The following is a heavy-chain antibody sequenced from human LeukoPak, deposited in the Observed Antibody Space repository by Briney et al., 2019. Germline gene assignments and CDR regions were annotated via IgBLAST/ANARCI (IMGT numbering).Heavy chain of an antibody. CDR1: GFTVSSNY. CDR3: ASLKDYYDFWSGYDHYFDY. V-gene: IGHV3-7*01. Sequence: PGGSLRLSCAASGFTVSSNYMSWVRQAPGKGLEWVANIKQDASEKYYVDSVKGRFTISRDNAKNSMYLQMNSLRAEDTAVYYCASLKDYYDFWSGYDHYFDYWGQGILVTVSS. CDR2: IKQDASEK. D-gene: IGHD3-3*01. J-gene: IGHJ4*02.